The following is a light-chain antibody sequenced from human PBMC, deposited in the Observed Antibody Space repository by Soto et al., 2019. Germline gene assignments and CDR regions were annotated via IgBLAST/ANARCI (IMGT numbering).Light chain of an antibody. V-gene: IGLV2-14*01. CDR2: EVS. CDR1: SSDVGAYNY. Sequence: QSALTQPASVSGSPGQSITISCTGTSSDVGAYNYVSWYQQHPDKAPKLMIFEVSDRPSGVSNRFSGSKSGNTASLTISGLQAEDEADYYCCSYTTNSNWVFGGGTQLTVL. CDR3: CSYTTNSNWV. J-gene: IGLJ3*02.